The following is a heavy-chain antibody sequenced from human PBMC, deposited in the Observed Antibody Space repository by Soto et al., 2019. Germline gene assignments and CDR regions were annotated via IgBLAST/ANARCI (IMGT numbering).Heavy chain of an antibody. J-gene: IGHJ6*02. Sequence: SVKVSCKASGGTFNNYAISWVRQAPGQGLEWMGGIVPTFGTPKYAQECQGRVTITADKSTNIAYMELGNLRSEDTAVYFCARDHYDSTGHDKYYYYGMEVWGQGTTVTVSS. CDR2: IVPTFGTP. V-gene: IGHV1-69*06. CDR3: ARDHYDSTGHDKYYYYGMEV. CDR1: GGTFNNYA. D-gene: IGHD3-22*01.